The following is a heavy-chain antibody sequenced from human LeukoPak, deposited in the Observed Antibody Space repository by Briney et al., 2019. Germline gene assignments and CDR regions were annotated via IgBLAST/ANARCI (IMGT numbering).Heavy chain of an antibody. CDR3: TKTGGPWD. J-gene: IGHJ4*02. CDR2: ISYDGTNK. Sequence: GGSLRLSCAASGFTFNSYAMHWVRQAPGKGLEWVAVISYDGTNKYYADSVKGRFTISRDNPKNTLYLQMNTLRAEDTAVYYCTKTGGPWDWGQGTQVTVSS. CDR1: GFTFNSYA. D-gene: IGHD7-27*01. V-gene: IGHV3-30-3*02.